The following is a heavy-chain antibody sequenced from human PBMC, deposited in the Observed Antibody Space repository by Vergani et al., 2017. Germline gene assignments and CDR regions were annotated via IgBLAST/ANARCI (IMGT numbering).Heavy chain of an antibody. CDR1: GFIFNNAW. J-gene: IGHJ4*02. CDR3: ALWLGYRGFDY. Sequence: EVQLVESGGGLVKPGGSLRLSCEASGFIFNNAWMSWVRQAPGKGLEYIGRIKSVSDGETRDDAAPVEGRFNISRDDSKNKVYLQMNSLKIEDTGVYYCALWLGYRGFDYWGQGALVTVSS. D-gene: IGHD6-19*01. V-gene: IGHV3-15*01. CDR2: IKSVSDGETR.